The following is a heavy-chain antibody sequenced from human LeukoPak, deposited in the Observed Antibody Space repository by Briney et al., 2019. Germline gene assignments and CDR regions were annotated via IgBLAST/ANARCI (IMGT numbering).Heavy chain of an antibody. CDR1: GYSISSGYY. Sequence: SETLSLTCTVSGYSISSGYYWGWIRQPSGKGLEWIGSIYHSGSTYYNPSLKSRVTISVDTSKNQFSLKLSSVTAADTAVYYCATPFHDYGDYGYFDYWGQGTLVTVSS. CDR2: IYHSGST. J-gene: IGHJ4*02. V-gene: IGHV4-38-2*02. D-gene: IGHD4-17*01. CDR3: ATPFHDYGDYGYFDY.